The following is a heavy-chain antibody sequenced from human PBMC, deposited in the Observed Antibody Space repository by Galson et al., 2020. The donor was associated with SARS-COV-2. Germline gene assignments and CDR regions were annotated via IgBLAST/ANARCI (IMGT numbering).Heavy chain of an antibody. CDR1: GYSFTSYW. CDR2: IDPSDSYA. D-gene: IGHD3-22*01. V-gene: IGHV5-10-1*01. CDR3: ARQGYYYDSRWVDP. Sequence: GESLKISCKGSGYSFTSYWITWVRQMPGKGLEWMGRIDPSDSYANYSPSFQGHVTISADKSISTAYLQWSSLKASDTAIYYCARQGYYYDSRWVDPWGQGTLVTVSS. J-gene: IGHJ5*02.